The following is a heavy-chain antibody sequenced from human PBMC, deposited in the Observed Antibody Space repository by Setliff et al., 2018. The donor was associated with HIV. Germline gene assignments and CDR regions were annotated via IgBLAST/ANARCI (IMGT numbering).Heavy chain of an antibody. V-gene: IGHV4-38-2*01. J-gene: IGHJ4*02. D-gene: IGHD4-17*01. CDR3: ARAAAGNTGPFDL. CDR1: GYSISSGYY. Sequence: ASETLSLTCAVSGYSISSGYYWGWIRQPPGKGLEWIGEINPSGSTNYNPSLKSRVTTSVDTSKNQFSLKLTSVTASDTAVYYCARAAAGNTGPFDLWGQGSPVTVSS. CDR2: INPSGST.